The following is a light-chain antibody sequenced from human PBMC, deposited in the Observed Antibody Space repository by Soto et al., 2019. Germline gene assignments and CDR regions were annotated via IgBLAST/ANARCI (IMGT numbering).Light chain of an antibody. V-gene: IGLV1-44*01. J-gene: IGLJ1*01. CDR2: SNN. CDR1: SSNIGGNA. Sequence: QSVLTQPLSASGTPGQRVTISCSGSSSNIGGNAVNWYQQLPGTTPKLLIYSNNQRPSGVPDRFSGSKSGTSASLAISGLQSEDEADYYCAAWDDSLSGYVFGTGTKVTVL. CDR3: AAWDDSLSGYV.